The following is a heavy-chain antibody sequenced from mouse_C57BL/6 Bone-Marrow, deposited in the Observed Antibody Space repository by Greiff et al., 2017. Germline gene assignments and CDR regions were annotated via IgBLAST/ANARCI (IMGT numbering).Heavy chain of an antibody. CDR2: ISDGGSYT. CDR1: GFTFSSYA. D-gene: IGHD1-1*01. J-gene: IGHJ2*01. Sequence: DVMLVESGGGLVKPGGSLKLSCAASGFTFSSYAMSWVRQTPEKRLEWVATISDGGSYTYYPDNVKGRFTISRDNAKNTLYLQMSHLKSEDTAMYYCARDADYYGSPYYCDYWGQGTTLTVSS. V-gene: IGHV5-4*01. CDR3: ARDADYYGSPYYCDY.